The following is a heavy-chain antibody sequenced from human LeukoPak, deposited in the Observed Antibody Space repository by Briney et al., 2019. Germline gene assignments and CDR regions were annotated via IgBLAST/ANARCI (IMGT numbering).Heavy chain of an antibody. Sequence: SETLSLTCTVSGGSISSGDYYWSWIRQPPGKGLEWIGYIYYSGSTYYNPSLKSRVTISVDTSKNQFSLKLSSVTAADTAVYYCARGRSVASTWPLWGQGTLVTVSS. J-gene: IGHJ4*02. CDR3: ARGRSVASTWPL. CDR1: GGSISSGDYY. V-gene: IGHV4-30-4*01. D-gene: IGHD6-19*01. CDR2: IYYSGST.